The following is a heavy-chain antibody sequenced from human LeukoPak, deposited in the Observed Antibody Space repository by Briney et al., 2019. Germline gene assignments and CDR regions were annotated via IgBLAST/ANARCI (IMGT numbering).Heavy chain of an antibody. CDR1: GGSISSYY. CDR2: IYYSGST. Sequence: SETLSLTCTVSGGSISSYYWSWIRQPPGKGLEWIGYIYYSGSTNYNPSLKSRVTISVDTSKNQFSLKLSSVTAADTAVYHCARSLEYYDSSGHYPTTEFFQHWGQGTLVTVSS. CDR3: ARSLEYYDSSGHYPTTEFFQH. V-gene: IGHV4-59*08. J-gene: IGHJ1*01. D-gene: IGHD3-22*01.